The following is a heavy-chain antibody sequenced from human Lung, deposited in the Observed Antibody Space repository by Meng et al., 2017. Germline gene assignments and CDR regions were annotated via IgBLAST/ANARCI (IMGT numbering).Heavy chain of an antibody. V-gene: IGHV4-34*01. CDR3: ARGPTTMAHDFDY. CDR2: INHSGST. CDR1: GGSFSDYY. D-gene: IGHD4-11*01. J-gene: IGHJ4*02. Sequence: VPLQQWGPGLLKPSGTLSLTCVVSGGSFSDYYWSWIRQPPGKGLEWIGEINHSGSTNYNPSLESRATISVDTSKNNLSLKLSSVTAADSAVYYCARGPTTMAHDFDYWGQGTLVTVSS.